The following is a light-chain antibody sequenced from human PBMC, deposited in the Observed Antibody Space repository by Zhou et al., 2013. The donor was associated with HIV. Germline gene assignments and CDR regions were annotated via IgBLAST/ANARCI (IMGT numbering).Light chain of an antibody. CDR1: QNILYSSNNQNY. CDR3: QQYYNSPCT. J-gene: IGKJ1*01. Sequence: DIVMTQSPDSLSVYLGERATINCKSSQNILYSSNNQNYVAWYQQKSGQPPKLLIYWASTRESGVSDRFSGSGSGTDFTLTISSLQAEDVAVYYCQQYYNSPCTFGQGTKVEIK. V-gene: IGKV4-1*01. CDR2: WAS.